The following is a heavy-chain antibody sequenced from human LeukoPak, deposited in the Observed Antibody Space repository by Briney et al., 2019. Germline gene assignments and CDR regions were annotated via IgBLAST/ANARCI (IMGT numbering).Heavy chain of an antibody. CDR3: AKTTYASNSSGWYNHFDY. CDR2: IKQDGSEK. Sequence: GGSLRLSCAASGFTFSSYWMTWVRQAPGKGLEWVANIKQDGSEKYHVDSVKGRFTISRDNSKNTLYLQLNSLRAEDTTVYYCAKTTYASNSSGWYNHFDYWGQGTLVTVSS. D-gene: IGHD6-19*01. CDR1: GFTFSSYW. J-gene: IGHJ4*02. V-gene: IGHV3-7*03.